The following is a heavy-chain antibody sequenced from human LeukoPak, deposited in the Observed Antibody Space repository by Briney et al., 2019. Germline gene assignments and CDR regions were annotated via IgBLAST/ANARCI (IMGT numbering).Heavy chain of an antibody. J-gene: IGHJ4*02. CDR1: GFTFSNYV. CDR2: ISGSGDNT. CDR3: AKGRGYCSGGSCYSDY. D-gene: IGHD2-15*01. Sequence: GGSLRLSCAASGFTFSNYVMSWVRQAPGKGLEWVSTISGSGDNTYYADSVKGRFTISRDNSKNTLCLQMNNLRVEDTAVYYCAKGRGYCSGGSCYSDYWGQGTLVTVSS. V-gene: IGHV3-23*01.